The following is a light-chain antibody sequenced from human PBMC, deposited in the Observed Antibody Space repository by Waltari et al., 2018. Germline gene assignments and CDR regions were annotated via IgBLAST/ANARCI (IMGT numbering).Light chain of an antibody. CDR2: WAS. V-gene: IGKV4-1*01. CDR1: QSVLYSSNNKNY. Sequence: DIVMTQSPDSLAVSLGERATINCTSSQSVLYSSNNKNYLAWYQQKLGQPPKLLIYWASTRESGVTDRFSGSGSGTECTLTISSLRAEDVARYHCQQYYGNPPTFGQGTKVEIK. CDR3: QQYYGNPPT. J-gene: IGKJ1*01.